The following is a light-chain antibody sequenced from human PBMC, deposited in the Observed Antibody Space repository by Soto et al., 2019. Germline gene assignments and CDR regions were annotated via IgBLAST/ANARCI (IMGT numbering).Light chain of an antibody. V-gene: IGKV3-20*01. Sequence: EIVLTQSPGTLSLSPGERATLSCRASQSVTNTYVAWYQQKPGQPPRLLIHDAFNRATGIPDRFSASGSGTDFTLTISGLEPEDFAVYYCQQCAHSPLTFGQGTKVDLK. J-gene: IGKJ1*01. CDR1: QSVTNTY. CDR2: DAF. CDR3: QQCAHSPLT.